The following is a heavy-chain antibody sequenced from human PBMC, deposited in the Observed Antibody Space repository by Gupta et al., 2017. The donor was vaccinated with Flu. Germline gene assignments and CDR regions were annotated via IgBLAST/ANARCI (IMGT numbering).Heavy chain of an antibody. J-gene: IGHJ4*02. V-gene: IGHV1-69*06. CDR2: IIPIFGTA. Sequence: WVRQAPGQGLEWMGGIIPIFGTANYAQKFQGRVTITADKSTSTAYMELSSLRSEDTAVYYCAREELGTKFDYWGQGTLVTVSS. CDR3: AREELGTKFDY. D-gene: IGHD7-27*01.